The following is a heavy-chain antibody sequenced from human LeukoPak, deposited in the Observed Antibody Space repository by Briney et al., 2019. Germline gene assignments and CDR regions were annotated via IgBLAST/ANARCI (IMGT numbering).Heavy chain of an antibody. CDR1: GFTFSSYA. V-gene: IGHV3-30*07. CDR3: GRAWYSGSWSGSFDI. Sequence: GRSLRLSCAASGFTFSSYAMHWVRQAPGKGLEWVAAISYDGSNKYYADSVKGRFTISRDNSKNTLYLQMNSLRAEATAVCYCGRAWYSGSWSGSFDIWGQGTMVTVSS. D-gene: IGHD6-13*01. CDR2: ISYDGSNK. J-gene: IGHJ3*02.